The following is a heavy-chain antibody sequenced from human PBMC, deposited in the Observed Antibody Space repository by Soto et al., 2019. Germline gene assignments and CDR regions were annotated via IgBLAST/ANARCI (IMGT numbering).Heavy chain of an antibody. CDR2: IRSKAYGGTT. J-gene: IGHJ5*02. Sequence: GGSLRLSCTASGFTFGDYAMSWFRPAPGKGLEWVGFIRSKAYGGTTEYAASVKGRFTISRDDSKSIAYLQMNSLKTEDTAVYYCTRGLDCSSTSCYTGYYGSGSYYWFDPWGQGTLVTVSS. CDR1: GFTFGDYA. V-gene: IGHV3-49*03. CDR3: TRGLDCSSTSCYTGYYGSGSYYWFDP. D-gene: IGHD2-2*02.